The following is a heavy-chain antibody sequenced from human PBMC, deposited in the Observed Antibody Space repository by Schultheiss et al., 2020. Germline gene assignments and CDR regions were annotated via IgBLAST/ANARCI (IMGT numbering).Heavy chain of an antibody. V-gene: IGHV3-23*01. CDR3: AKDPPAPGRYFDY. J-gene: IGHJ4*02. CDR1: GFTFSSYA. Sequence: GESLKISCAASGFTFSSYAMSWVRQAPGKGLEWVLAISGSGGSTYYADSVKGRFTISRDNSKNTLYLQMNSLRAEDTAVYYCAKDPPAPGRYFDYWGQGTLVTVSS. CDR2: ISGSGGST.